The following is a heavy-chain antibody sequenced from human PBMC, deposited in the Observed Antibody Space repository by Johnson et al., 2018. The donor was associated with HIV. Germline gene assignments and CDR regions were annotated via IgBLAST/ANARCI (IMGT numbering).Heavy chain of an antibody. CDR1: GFTFDDYG. V-gene: IGHV3-9*01. CDR3: ARGGLGYQNIHDPFDV. D-gene: IGHD3-16*02. Sequence: VQLVESGGGLVQPGRSLRLSCAASGFTFDDYGMHWVRQGPGKGLEWVACISWNNVRIGYADSVKGRFTISRDNAKNSLFLQMNSLRAEDTALYYCARGGLGYQNIHDPFDVWGQGTMVTVSS. CDR2: ISWNNVRI. J-gene: IGHJ3*01.